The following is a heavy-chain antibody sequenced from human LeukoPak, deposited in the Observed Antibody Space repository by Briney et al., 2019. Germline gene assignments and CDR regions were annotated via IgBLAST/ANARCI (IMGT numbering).Heavy chain of an antibody. CDR1: GGSFSGYY. Sequence: SETLSLTCAVYGGSFSGYYWSWIRQPPGKGLEWIGEINHSGSTNYNPSLKSRVTISVDTSKNQFSLKLSSVTAADTAVYYCARDRSPGVDAFDIWGQGTMVTVSS. V-gene: IGHV4-34*01. CDR3: ARDRSPGVDAFDI. J-gene: IGHJ3*02. D-gene: IGHD7-27*01. CDR2: INHSGST.